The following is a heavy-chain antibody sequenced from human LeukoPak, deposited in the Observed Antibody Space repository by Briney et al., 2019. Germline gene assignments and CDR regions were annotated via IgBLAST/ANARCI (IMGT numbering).Heavy chain of an antibody. CDR2: IYTSGST. J-gene: IGHJ4*02. D-gene: IGHD3-10*01. Sequence: PSETLSLTCTVSGGSISSGSYYWSWIRQPAGTGLEWIGRIYTSGSTNYNPSLKSRVTISVDTSKNQFSLKLSSVTAADTAVYYCARGARVYYYGSGSYLYYFDYWGQGTLVTVSS. V-gene: IGHV4-61*02. CDR3: ARGARVYYYGSGSYLYYFDY. CDR1: GGSISSGSYY.